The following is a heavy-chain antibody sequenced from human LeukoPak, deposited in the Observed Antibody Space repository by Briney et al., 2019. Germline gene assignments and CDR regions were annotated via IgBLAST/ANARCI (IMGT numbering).Heavy chain of an antibody. Sequence: GWISAYNGNTNYAQKLQGRVTMTTDTSTSTAYMELRSLRSDDTAVYYCARDSSGWYAAFDIWGQGTMVTVSS. J-gene: IGHJ3*02. V-gene: IGHV1-18*01. CDR2: ISAYNGNT. D-gene: IGHD6-19*01. CDR3: ARDSSGWYAAFDI.